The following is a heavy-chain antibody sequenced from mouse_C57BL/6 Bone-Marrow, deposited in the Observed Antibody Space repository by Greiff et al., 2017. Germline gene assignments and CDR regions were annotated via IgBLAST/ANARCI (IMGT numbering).Heavy chain of an antibody. J-gene: IGHJ3*01. Sequence: QVQLKQSGAELARPGASVKMSCKASGYTFTSYTMHWVKQRPGQGLAWIGYINPSSGSTKYNQKFKDKATLSADKSSSTAYMQLSSLTSEDSAVYYCARWKGAWFAYWGQGTLVTVAA. CDR3: ARWKGAWFAY. CDR1: GYTFTSYT. V-gene: IGHV1-4*01. CDR2: INPSSGST.